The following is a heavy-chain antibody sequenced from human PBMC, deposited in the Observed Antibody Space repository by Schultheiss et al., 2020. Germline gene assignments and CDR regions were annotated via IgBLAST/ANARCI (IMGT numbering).Heavy chain of an antibody. CDR1: GGTFSSYA. V-gene: IGHV1-69*01. CDR2: IIPFFGTA. Sequence: GGSLRLSCKASGGTFSSYAISWVRQAPGQGLEWVGGIIPFFGTADYAQKFQGKVTISADVSTATAYMELSGLRSEDTAVYYCARGNCGRDCYSSFDDWGKGTLVTVAS. D-gene: IGHD2-21*02. J-gene: IGHJ4*02. CDR3: ARGNCGRDCYSSFDD.